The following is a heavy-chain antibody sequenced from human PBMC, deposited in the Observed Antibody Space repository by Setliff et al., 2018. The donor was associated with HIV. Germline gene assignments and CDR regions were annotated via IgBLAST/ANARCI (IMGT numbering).Heavy chain of an antibody. CDR2: IYPGDSDT. D-gene: IGHD2-15*01. CDR1: GYSFTNYW. CDR3: ARAGGGGGSQWTFDY. V-gene: IGHV5-51*01. Sequence: PGESLKISCEASGYSFTNYWIGWVRQMPGKGLEWMGIIYPGDSDTRYSPSFQGQVTISADKSITAAYLQWSSLKGSETAMYYCARAGGGGGSQWTFDYWGQGTLVTVSS. J-gene: IGHJ4*02.